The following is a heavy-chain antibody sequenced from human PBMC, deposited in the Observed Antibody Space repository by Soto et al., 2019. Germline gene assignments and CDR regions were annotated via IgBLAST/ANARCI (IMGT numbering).Heavy chain of an antibody. Sequence: GGSLRLSCAASGFTFSSYGMHWVRQAPGKGLEWVAVIWYDGSNKYYADSVKGRFTISRDNSKNTLYLQMNSLRAEDTAVYYCAREKTPNWNMHYYYYYMDVWGKGTTVTVSS. CDR3: AREKTPNWNMHYYYYYMDV. J-gene: IGHJ6*03. D-gene: IGHD1-1*01. CDR2: IWYDGSNK. V-gene: IGHV3-33*01. CDR1: GFTFSSYG.